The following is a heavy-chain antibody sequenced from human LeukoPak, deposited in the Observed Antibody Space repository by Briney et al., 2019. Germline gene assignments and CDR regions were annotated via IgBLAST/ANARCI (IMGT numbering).Heavy chain of an antibody. J-gene: IGHJ4*02. CDR3: TTTVNVDTAMAGG. V-gene: IGHV3-73*01. D-gene: IGHD5-18*01. CDR1: GFTFSGSA. Sequence: GGSLRLSCAASGFTFSGSAMHWVRQASGKGLEWVGRIRSKANGYATAYAASVKGRFTISRDDSKNTAYLQMNSLKTEDTAVYYCTTTVNVDTAMAGGWGQGTLVTVSS. CDR2: IRSKANGYAT.